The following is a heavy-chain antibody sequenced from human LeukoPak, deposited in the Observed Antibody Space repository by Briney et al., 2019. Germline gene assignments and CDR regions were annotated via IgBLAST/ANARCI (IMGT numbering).Heavy chain of an antibody. D-gene: IGHD3-9*01. Sequence: GRSLRLSCAAPGFTFSSCGMHWVRQAPGKGLEWVAVISYDGSNKYYADSVKGRFTISRDNSKNTLYLQMNSLRAEDTAVYYCAKGLYDILTGYYPLFDYWGQGTLVTVSS. CDR3: AKGLYDILTGYYPLFDY. J-gene: IGHJ4*02. CDR2: ISYDGSNK. CDR1: GFTFSSCG. V-gene: IGHV3-30*18.